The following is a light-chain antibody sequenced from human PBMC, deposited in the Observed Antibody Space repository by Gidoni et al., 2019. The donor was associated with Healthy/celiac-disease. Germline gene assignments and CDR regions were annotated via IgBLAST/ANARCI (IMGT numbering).Light chain of an antibody. CDR1: QSVSSN. V-gene: IGKV3-15*01. J-gene: IGKJ2*01. CDR2: GAS. Sequence: EIVMTQSPATLSVSPGERATLSCRASQSVSSNLAWYQQKPGQAPRLLIYGASTRATGIPARFSGSGSGTEFTLTISSLQSEDLAVYDCQQYNNWPLDTFGQGTKLEIK. CDR3: QQYNNWPLDT.